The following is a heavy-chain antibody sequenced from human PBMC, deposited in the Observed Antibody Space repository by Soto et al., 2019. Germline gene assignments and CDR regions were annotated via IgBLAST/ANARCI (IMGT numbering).Heavy chain of an antibody. D-gene: IGHD3-10*01. CDR2: IGYSSTTI. J-gene: IGHJ4*02. V-gene: IGHV3-48*02. CDR3: ARGRAYCGSWGN. CDR1: GFTFSDYS. Sequence: EVQLVESGGGLVQPGGSLRLSCAASGFTFSDYSMHWVRQAPGKGLEWVSDIGYSSTTIYYAESVKGRFTISRDNAKNSLYLQVNSLRDEDTAVYHCARGRAYCGSWGNWGQGALVTVSS.